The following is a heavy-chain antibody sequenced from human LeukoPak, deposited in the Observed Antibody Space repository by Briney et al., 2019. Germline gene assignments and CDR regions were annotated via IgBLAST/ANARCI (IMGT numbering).Heavy chain of an antibody. V-gene: IGHV3-33*06. D-gene: IGHD4-17*01. CDR3: AKDLMVTTGFDY. J-gene: IGHJ4*02. CDR2: IWYDGSNK. Sequence: QPGGSLRLSCAASGFTFSSYGMHWVRQAPGKGLEGVAVIWYDGSNKYYADSVKGRFTISRDNSKNTLYLQMNSLRAEDTAVYYCAKDLMVTTGFDYWGQGTLVTVSS. CDR1: GFTFSSYG.